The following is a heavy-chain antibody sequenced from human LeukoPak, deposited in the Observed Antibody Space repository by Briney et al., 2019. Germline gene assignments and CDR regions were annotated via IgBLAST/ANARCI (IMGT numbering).Heavy chain of an antibody. Sequence: GGSLRLSCAASGFTFSSYSMNWVRQAPGKGLEWVSYISSSSSTIYYADSVEGRFTISRDNAKNSLYLQMNSLRAEDTAVYYCAANCPFDYWGQGTLVTVSS. CDR3: AANCPFDY. CDR2: ISSSSSTI. CDR1: GFTFSSYS. J-gene: IGHJ4*02. V-gene: IGHV3-48*01. D-gene: IGHD4/OR15-4a*01.